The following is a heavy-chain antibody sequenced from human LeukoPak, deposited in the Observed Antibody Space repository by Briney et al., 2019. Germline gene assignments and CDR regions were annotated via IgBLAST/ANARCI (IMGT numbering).Heavy chain of an antibody. J-gene: IGHJ4*02. CDR3: ARTEYYFDH. V-gene: IGHV4-59*01. CDR2: IYYSGSS. D-gene: IGHD3-10*01. CDR1: SGSISSYY. Sequence: SETLPLTCTFSSGSISSYYWSWIRQPPGKGLEWIGYIYYSGSSNYNPSLKSRVTMSVDTSKKQFSLRVSSVTAADTAVYYCARTEYYFDHWGQGTLVTVSS.